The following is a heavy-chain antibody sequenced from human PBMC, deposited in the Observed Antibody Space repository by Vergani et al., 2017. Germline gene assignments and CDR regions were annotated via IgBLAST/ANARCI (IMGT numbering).Heavy chain of an antibody. CDR2: IIPIFGTA. J-gene: IGHJ6*02. V-gene: IGHV1-69*01. D-gene: IGHD3-10*01. CDR3: ARRSITMVRGVNTYYYYGMDV. CDR1: GGTFSSYA. Sequence: QVQPVQSGAEVKKPGSSVKVSCKASGGTFSSYAISWVRQAPGQGLEWMGGIIPIFGTANYAQKFQGRVTITADESTSTAYMELSSLRSEDTAVYYCARRSITMVRGVNTYYYYGMDVWGQGTTVTVSS.